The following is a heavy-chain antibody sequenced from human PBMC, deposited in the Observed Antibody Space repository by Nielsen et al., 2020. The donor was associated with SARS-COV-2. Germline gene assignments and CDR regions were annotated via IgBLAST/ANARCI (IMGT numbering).Heavy chain of an antibody. CDR2: ISSNGGST. V-gene: IGHV3-64D*09. Sequence: GGSLRLSCSASGFTFSSYAMHWVRQAPGKGLEYVSAISSNGGSTYYADSVKGRFTISRDNSKNTLYLQMSSLRAEDTAVYYCARDGVVVVPAANYYYYGMDVWGQGTTVTVSS. CDR1: GFTFSSYA. J-gene: IGHJ6*02. D-gene: IGHD2-2*01. CDR3: ARDGVVVVPAANYYYYGMDV.